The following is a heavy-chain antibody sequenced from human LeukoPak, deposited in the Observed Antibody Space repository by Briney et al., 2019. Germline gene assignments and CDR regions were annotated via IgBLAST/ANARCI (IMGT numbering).Heavy chain of an antibody. Sequence: PGGPLRLSCAPSGFPFSRHAMSWVRQAPGKGLEGVSDFSGSGGSIYYADSVKGRFTISRDNSKNTLYLQMNSLRAEDTAVYYCAKVPFLEWSRDAFDIWGQGTMVTVSS. J-gene: IGHJ3*02. V-gene: IGHV3-23*01. CDR3: AKVPFLEWSRDAFDI. CDR1: GFPFSRHA. D-gene: IGHD3-3*02. CDR2: FSGSGGSI.